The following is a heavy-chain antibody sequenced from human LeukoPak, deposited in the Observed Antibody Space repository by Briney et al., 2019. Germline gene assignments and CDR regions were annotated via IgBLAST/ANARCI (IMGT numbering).Heavy chain of an antibody. CDR1: GGSFSGYY. Sequence: SETLSLTCAVYGGSFSGYYWSWIRRPPGKGLEWIGEINHSGSTNYNPSLKSRVTISVDTSKNQFSLKLSSVTAADTAVYYCARGPQLRRTAPEFDYWGQGTLVTVSS. CDR3: ARGPQLRRTAPEFDY. V-gene: IGHV4-34*01. CDR2: INHSGST. J-gene: IGHJ4*02. D-gene: IGHD3-3*01.